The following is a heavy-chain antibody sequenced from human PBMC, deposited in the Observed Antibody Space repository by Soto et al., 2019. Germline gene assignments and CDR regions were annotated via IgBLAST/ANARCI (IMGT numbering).Heavy chain of an antibody. Sequence: SETLSLTCSVSNDSIRSDNWWSLVRQPPGKGLEWIGEIFHSGSSNNNPSLKSRVTLSIDKSKNEFSLKLTSVTAADTAVYYCARRLFVRGTLGYYDYWGQGTLVTVSS. CDR2: IFHSGSS. J-gene: IGHJ4*02. D-gene: IGHD3-10*02. CDR3: ARRLFVRGTLGYYDY. V-gene: IGHV4-4*02. CDR1: NDSIRSDNW.